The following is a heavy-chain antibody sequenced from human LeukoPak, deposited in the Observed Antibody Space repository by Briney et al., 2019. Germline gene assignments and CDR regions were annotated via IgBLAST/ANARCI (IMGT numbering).Heavy chain of an antibody. V-gene: IGHV1-2*02. D-gene: IGHD4-23*01. CDR1: GYTFTDYY. J-gene: IGHJ4*02. CDR2: INPNSGGT. CDR3: ARVLTPTVVTSNFDY. Sequence: GASVKVSCKACGYTFTDYYMYWVRQAPGQGLEWMGWINPNSGGTNYAQKFQGRVTMTRDTSISTAYMELSRLRSDDTAVYYCARVLTPTVVTSNFDYWGQGTLVTVSS.